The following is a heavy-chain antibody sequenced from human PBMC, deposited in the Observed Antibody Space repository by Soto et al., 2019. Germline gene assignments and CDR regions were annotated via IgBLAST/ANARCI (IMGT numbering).Heavy chain of an antibody. CDR1: GFTFSDHY. J-gene: IGHJ6*02. D-gene: IGHD1-1*01. CDR3: AKDCVEPRSCYYYGMDV. Sequence: GGSLRLSCAASGFTFSDHYMDWVRQAPGKGLEWVGRSRDKVHSHTTEYAASVKGRFTISRGDSENSLYLQMNSLKTEDTAVYYCAKDCVEPRSCYYYGMDVWGQGTTVTVSS. CDR2: SRDKVHSHTT. V-gene: IGHV3-72*01.